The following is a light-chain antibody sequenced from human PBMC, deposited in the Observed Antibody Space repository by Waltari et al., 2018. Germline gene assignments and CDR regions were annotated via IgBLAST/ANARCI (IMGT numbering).Light chain of an antibody. V-gene: IGKV3-20*01. Sequence: EVVLTQSPGTLSLSPGERATLSCRASQSVSRYLAWYQQKPGQAPRLLIYDTSTRATGIPDMFSGSGSGTDFSLTISRLDPEDFAVYYCQKYGTLPATFGQGTKVEVK. CDR2: DTS. CDR3: QKYGTLPAT. CDR1: QSVSRY. J-gene: IGKJ1*01.